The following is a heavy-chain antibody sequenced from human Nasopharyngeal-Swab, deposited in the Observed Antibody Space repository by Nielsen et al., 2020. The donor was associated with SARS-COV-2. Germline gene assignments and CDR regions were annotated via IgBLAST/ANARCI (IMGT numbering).Heavy chain of an antibody. CDR2: VYDSGST. J-gene: IGHJ4*02. Sequence: GSLRLSCTVSGGSMSNFHWSWIRLSPGKGLEWIGYVYDSGSTKYNPSLNSRVTISVDTSKTQFSLKVRSVTAADTAVYFCARRLGLRAPFDYWGQGTLVTVSS. CDR1: GGSMSNFH. CDR3: ARRLGLRAPFDY. D-gene: IGHD5/OR15-5a*01. V-gene: IGHV4-59*08.